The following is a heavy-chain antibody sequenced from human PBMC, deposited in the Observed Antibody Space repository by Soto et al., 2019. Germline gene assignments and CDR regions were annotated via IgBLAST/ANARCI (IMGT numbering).Heavy chain of an antibody. Sequence: SETLSLTCAVYGGSFSGYYWSWIRQPPGKGLEWIGEINHSGSTNYNPSLKSRVTISVDKSKNQFSLKLSSVTAADTAVYYCARGPNFLLIWNHKLGWFDPWGQGTLVTVSS. CDR3: ARGPNFLLIWNHKLGWFDP. D-gene: IGHD1-1*01. V-gene: IGHV4-34*01. CDR2: INHSGST. CDR1: GGSFSGYY. J-gene: IGHJ5*02.